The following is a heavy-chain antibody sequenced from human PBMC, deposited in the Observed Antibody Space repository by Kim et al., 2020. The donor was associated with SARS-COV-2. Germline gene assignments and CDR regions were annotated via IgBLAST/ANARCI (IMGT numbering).Heavy chain of an antibody. J-gene: IGHJ5*02. V-gene: IGHV4-59*13. CDR1: GGSISSYY. CDR3: ARVGGDLAAAGTSRGSIFVDP. D-gene: IGHD6-13*01. Sequence: SETLSLTCTVSGGSISSYYWSWIRQPPGKGLEWIGYIYYSGSTNYNPSLKSRVTISVDTSKNQFSLKLSSVTAADTAVYYCARVGGDLAAAGTSRGSIFVDPWGQGTLVTVSS. CDR2: IYYSGST.